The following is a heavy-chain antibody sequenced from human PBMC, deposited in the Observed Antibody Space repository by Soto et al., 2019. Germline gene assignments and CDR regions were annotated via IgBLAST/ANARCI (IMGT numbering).Heavy chain of an antibody. CDR3: AKAEGHYYDSSGYYVCDY. D-gene: IGHD3-22*01. CDR2: ISYDGSNK. Sequence: QVQLVESGGGVVQPGRSLRLSCAASGFTFSSYGMHWVRQAPGKGLEWVAVISYDGSNKYYADSVKGRFTISRDNSKNTLYLQMNSLRAEDTAVYYCAKAEGHYYDSSGYYVCDYWGQGTLVTVSS. CDR1: GFTFSSYG. V-gene: IGHV3-30*18. J-gene: IGHJ4*02.